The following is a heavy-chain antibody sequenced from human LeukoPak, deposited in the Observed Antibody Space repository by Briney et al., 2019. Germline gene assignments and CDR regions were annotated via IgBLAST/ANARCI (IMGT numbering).Heavy chain of an antibody. V-gene: IGHV1-69*13. CDR3: ARGNKPRENYGGNSVYYYYGMDV. CDR2: IIPIFGTA. D-gene: IGHD4-23*01. Sequence: SVKVSCKASGGTFSSYAISWVRQAPGQGLEWMGGIIPIFGTANYAQKFQGRVTITADESTSTAYMELSSPRSEDTAVYYCARGNKPRENYGGNSVYYYYGMDVWGQGTTVTVSS. J-gene: IGHJ6*02. CDR1: GGTFSSYA.